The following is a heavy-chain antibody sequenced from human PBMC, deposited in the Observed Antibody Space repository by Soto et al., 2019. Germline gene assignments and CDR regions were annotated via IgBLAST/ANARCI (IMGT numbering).Heavy chain of an antibody. Sequence: GGSLRLSCAASGFTFSSYAMHWVRQAPGKGLEWVAVISYDGSNKYYADSVKGRFTISRDNSKNTLYLQMNSLRAEDTAVYYCASYHYYDSSGYDYWGQGTLVTVSS. CDR2: ISYDGSNK. CDR3: ASYHYYDSSGYDY. CDR1: GFTFSSYA. V-gene: IGHV3-30-3*01. D-gene: IGHD3-22*01. J-gene: IGHJ4*02.